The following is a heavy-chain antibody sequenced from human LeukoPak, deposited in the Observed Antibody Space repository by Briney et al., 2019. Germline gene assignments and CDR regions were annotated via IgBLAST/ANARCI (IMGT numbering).Heavy chain of an antibody. D-gene: IGHD3-3*01. V-gene: IGHV3-23*01. J-gene: IGHJ5*02. CDR1: GFTFSSYA. CDR2: ISGNGGNT. CDR3: AKDPDDFWSGSNWFDP. Sequence: GGSLRLSCAASGFTFSSYAMSQAPQAPGKGLGGVSTISGNGGNTYYADSVKGRFTISRDNSKNTLYLQMNSLRAEDTAVYYCAKDPDDFWSGSNWFDPWGQGTLVTVSS.